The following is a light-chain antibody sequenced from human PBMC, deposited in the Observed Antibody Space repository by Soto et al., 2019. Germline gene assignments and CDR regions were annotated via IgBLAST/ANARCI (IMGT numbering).Light chain of an antibody. Sequence: QSALTQPASVSGSPGQSITICCSGTSRDVGAYNLVSWYQQFPGKGPKLLIYEVRHRPSGVSYRFSGSKSGNTASLTISSLLPEDEAVYFCSSFSSRNALVFGGGTKLTVL. CDR2: EVR. J-gene: IGLJ2*01. CDR1: SRDVGAYNL. CDR3: SSFSSRNALV. V-gene: IGLV2-14*01.